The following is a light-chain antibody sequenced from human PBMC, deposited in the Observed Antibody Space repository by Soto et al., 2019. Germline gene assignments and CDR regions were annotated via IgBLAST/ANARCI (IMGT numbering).Light chain of an antibody. V-gene: IGLV1-47*01. J-gene: IGLJ3*02. CDR2: RSD. Sequence: QLVLTQPPSASGTPGQRVPISCSGSSSNIGSNYVYWYQQLPGTAPKLLIYRSDQRPSGVPDRFSGSKSGTSASLAISGLRSEDEADYYCAAWDDSLRGWVFGGGTKVTVL. CDR1: SSNIGSNY. CDR3: AAWDDSLRGWV.